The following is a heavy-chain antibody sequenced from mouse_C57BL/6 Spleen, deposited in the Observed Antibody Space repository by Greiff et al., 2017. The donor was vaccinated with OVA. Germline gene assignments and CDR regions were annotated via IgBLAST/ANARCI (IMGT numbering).Heavy chain of an antibody. CDR1: GYTFTSYW. CDR2: IDPSDSET. J-gene: IGHJ1*03. D-gene: IGHD1-1*01. CDR3: AATVVATRYFDV. V-gene: IGHV1-52*01. Sequence: QVQLQQPGAELVRPGSSVKLSCKASGYTFTSYWMHWVKQRPIQGLEWIGNIDPSDSETHYNQKFKDKATLTVDKSSSTAYMQLSSLTSEDSAVYYCAATVVATRYFDVWGTGTTVTVSS.